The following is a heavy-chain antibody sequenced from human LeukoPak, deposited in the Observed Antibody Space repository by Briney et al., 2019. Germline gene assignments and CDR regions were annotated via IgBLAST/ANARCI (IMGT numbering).Heavy chain of an antibody. CDR1: GFTFSSYA. D-gene: IGHD3-22*01. V-gene: IGHV3-64D*09. Sequence: TGGPLRLSCSASGFTFSSYAMHWVRQAPGNGLEYVSAISSNGGTIYYADSAKGRFTISRDNSKNTLYLQMSSLRVEDTAVYYCVKGSEAYCDSKSDYWGQGTLVTVSS. CDR3: VKGSEAYCDSKSDY. CDR2: ISSNGGTI. J-gene: IGHJ4*02.